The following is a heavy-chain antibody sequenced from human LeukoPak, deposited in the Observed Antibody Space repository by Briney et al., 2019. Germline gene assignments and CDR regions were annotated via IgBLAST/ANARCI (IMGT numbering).Heavy chain of an antibody. CDR2: ISYSGST. Sequence: SETLSLTCTVSGGSVSSDNYYWTWIRQPPGKGLQWIGYISYSGSTNYNPSLKSRVTISLHTSKNQFSLRLSSLTAADTAVYYCARRHYYNGRPYYFLDYWGQGTLVTVSS. CDR1: GGSVSSDNYY. D-gene: IGHD3-22*01. V-gene: IGHV4-61*01. CDR3: ARRHYYNGRPYYFLDY. J-gene: IGHJ4*02.